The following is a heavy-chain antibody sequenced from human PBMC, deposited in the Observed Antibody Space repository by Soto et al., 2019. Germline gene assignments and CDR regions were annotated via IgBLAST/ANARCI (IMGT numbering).Heavy chain of an antibody. J-gene: IGHJ6*02. CDR3: AKAIGLNYGRGTLDV. CDR1: GGSISNSF. CDR2: ILYSGTT. V-gene: IGHV4-59*01. D-gene: IGHD3-10*02. Sequence: QVQLQESGPGLVKPSETLSLTCTLSGGSISNSFWGWIRQSPGKGLEWIGNILYSGTTNYNPSLKSRVTISLDTSKKQFSLNLTSMTAADTGVYFCAKAIGLNYGRGTLDVWGPGTTVTVSS.